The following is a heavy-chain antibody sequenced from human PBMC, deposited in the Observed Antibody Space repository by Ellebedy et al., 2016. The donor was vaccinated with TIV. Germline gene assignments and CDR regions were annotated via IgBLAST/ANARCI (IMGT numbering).Heavy chain of an antibody. CDR2: IKQDGSEK. V-gene: IGHV3-7*04. CDR1: GFTVSSNY. D-gene: IGHD3-10*01. CDR3: ARDLIITMVPPTADY. Sequence: GESLKISXAASGFTVSSNYMRWVRQAPGKGLEWVANIKQDGSEKYYVDSVKGRFTISRDNAKNSLYLQMNSLRAEDTAVYYCARDLIITMVPPTADYWGQGTLVTVSS. J-gene: IGHJ4*02.